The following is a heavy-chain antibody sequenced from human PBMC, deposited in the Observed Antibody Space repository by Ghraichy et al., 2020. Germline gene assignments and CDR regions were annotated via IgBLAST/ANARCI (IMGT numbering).Heavy chain of an antibody. J-gene: IGHJ4*02. Sequence: ASVKVSCKASGYTFTSYYMHWVRQAPGQGLEWMGIINPSGGSTSYAQKFQGRVTMTRDTSTSTVYMELSSLRSEDTAVYYCARGWEVYYYDSSGYYPHFWGQGTLVTVSS. CDR1: GYTFTSYY. D-gene: IGHD3-22*01. V-gene: IGHV1-46*01. CDR2: INPSGGST. CDR3: ARGWEVYYYDSSGYYPHF.